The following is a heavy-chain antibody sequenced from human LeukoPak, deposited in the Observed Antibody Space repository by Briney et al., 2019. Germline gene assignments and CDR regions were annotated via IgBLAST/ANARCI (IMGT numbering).Heavy chain of an antibody. Sequence: GGSLRLSCAASGFTFSSYDMHWVRQATGKGLEWVSAIGTAGDTYYPGSVKGRFTISRENAKNSLYLQMNSLRAGDTAVYYCARGGYCSGGSCYGDDAFDIWGRGTMVTVSS. CDR3: ARGGYCSGGSCYGDDAFDI. CDR2: IGTAGDT. D-gene: IGHD2-15*01. CDR1: GFTFSSYD. J-gene: IGHJ3*02. V-gene: IGHV3-13*01.